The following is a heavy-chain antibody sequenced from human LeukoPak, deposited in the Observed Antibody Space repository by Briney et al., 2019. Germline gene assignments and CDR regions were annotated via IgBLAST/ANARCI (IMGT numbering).Heavy chain of an antibody. Sequence: PSETLSLTCAVYGGSFSGYYWSWIRQPPGKGLEWIGEINHSGSTNYNPSLKSRVTISVDTSKNQFSLKLSSVTAADTAVYYCATGPNWGFNWYFDLWGRGTLVTVSS. CDR3: ATGPNWGFNWYFDL. CDR2: INHSGST. V-gene: IGHV4-34*01. J-gene: IGHJ2*01. CDR1: GGSFSGYY. D-gene: IGHD7-27*01.